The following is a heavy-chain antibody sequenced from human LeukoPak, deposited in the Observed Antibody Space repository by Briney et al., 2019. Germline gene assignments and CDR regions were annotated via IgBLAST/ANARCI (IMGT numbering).Heavy chain of an antibody. J-gene: IGHJ4*02. D-gene: IGHD6-6*01. CDR1: GFTFSNAW. Sequence: KSGGSLRLSCAASGFTFSNAWMSWIRQPPGKGLEWIGSIYYSGSTYYNPSLKSRVTISVDTSKNQFSLKLSSVTAADTAVYYCASLMGSSYRFDYWGQGTLVTVSS. CDR2: IYYSGST. CDR3: ASLMGSSYRFDY. V-gene: IGHV4-39*01.